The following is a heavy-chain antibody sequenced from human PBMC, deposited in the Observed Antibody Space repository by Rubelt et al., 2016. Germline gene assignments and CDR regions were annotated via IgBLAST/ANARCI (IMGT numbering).Heavy chain of an antibody. J-gene: IGHJ4*02. V-gene: IGHV1-18*01. D-gene: IGHD3-22*01. CDR1: GYTFTSYG. Sequence: QVQLVQSGAEVKKPGASVKVSCKASGYTFTSYGISWVRQAPGQGLEWMGWISAYNGNTNYAQKRQVRGTMTTDTSTRTAYMGRRSRRSDDTAVYYCASDANYYDSSGYYPYWGQGTMVTVSS. CDR2: ISAYNGNT. CDR3: ASDANYYDSSGYYPY.